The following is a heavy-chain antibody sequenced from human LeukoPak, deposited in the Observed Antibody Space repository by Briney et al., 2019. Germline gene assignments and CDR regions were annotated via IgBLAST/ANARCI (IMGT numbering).Heavy chain of an antibody. J-gene: IGHJ3*02. CDR1: GFTFSSYA. V-gene: IGHV3-30-3*01. CDR2: ISYDGSNK. CDR3: ARDQGSGSSARIFDAFDI. Sequence: PGGSLRLSCAASGFTFSSYAMSWVRQAPGKGLEWVAVISYDGSNKYYADSVKGRFTISRDNSKNTLYLQMNSLRAEDTAVYYCARDQGSGSSARIFDAFDIWGQGTMVTVSS. D-gene: IGHD3-10*01.